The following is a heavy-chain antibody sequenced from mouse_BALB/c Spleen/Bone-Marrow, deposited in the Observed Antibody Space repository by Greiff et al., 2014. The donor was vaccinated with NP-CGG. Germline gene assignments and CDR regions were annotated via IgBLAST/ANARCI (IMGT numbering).Heavy chain of an antibody. J-gene: IGHJ2*01. V-gene: IGHV14-1*02. CDR2: IDPEIGNT. D-gene: IGHD4-1*01. CDR1: GFNIKDYF. Sequence: VHVKQSGAELVRPGALVKLSCKASGFNIKDYFMHGVKQRPEQGLEWIGWIDPEIGNTLYDPKFQGKASITADTSSNTAYLQLSSLTSEDTAVYYCARLFGTRDFDYWGQGTTLTVSS. CDR3: ARLFGTRDFDY.